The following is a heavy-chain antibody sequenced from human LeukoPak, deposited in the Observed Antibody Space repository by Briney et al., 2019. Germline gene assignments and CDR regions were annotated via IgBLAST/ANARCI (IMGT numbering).Heavy chain of an antibody. Sequence: PSETLSLTCAVYGGSFSGYYWSWIRQPPGKGLEWIGEINHSGSTNYNPSLKSRVTISVDTSKNQFSLKLSSVTAADTAVYYCARVGGVVEATSYYYYMDVWGKGTTVTVSS. CDR2: INHSGST. J-gene: IGHJ6*03. V-gene: IGHV4-34*01. CDR3: ARVGGVVEATSYYYYMDV. D-gene: IGHD1-26*01. CDR1: GGSFSGYY.